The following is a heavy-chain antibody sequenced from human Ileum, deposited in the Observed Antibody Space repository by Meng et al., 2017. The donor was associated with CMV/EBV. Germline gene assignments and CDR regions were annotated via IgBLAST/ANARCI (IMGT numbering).Heavy chain of an antibody. CDR3: ERDRNWGSWFDP. V-gene: IGHV4-39*07. D-gene: IGHD7-27*01. J-gene: IGHJ5*02. CDR2: LYYRGSA. CDR1: GAFICSSSDD. Sequence: LQSQQSGPGVVKPSETLSLICIVSGAFICSSSDDWVWFRQQAGKGLEWIGSLYYRGSAYYNQSLKSRGTISVDTANNKFSLNLESVTVADTATYYCERDRNWGSWFDPWGQGTLVTVSS.